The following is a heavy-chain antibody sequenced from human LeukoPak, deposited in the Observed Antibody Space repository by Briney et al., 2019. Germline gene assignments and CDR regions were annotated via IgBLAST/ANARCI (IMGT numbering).Heavy chain of an antibody. D-gene: IGHD6-19*01. CDR1: GFTFSSYG. CDR2: ISGSGGTT. Sequence: GGSLRLSCEASGFTFSSYGMSWVRQAPGKGLEWVSGISGSGGTTYYGDSVQGRFTISRDNSKNTLFLHMSSLRAEDTAVYYCARDLAVAGARYFDYWGQVSPVTVSS. CDR3: ARDLAVAGARYFDY. J-gene: IGHJ4*02. V-gene: IGHV3-23*01.